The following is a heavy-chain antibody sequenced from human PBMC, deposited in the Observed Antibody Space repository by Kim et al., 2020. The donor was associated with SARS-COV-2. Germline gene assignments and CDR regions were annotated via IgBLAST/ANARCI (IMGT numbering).Heavy chain of an antibody. Sequence: VKGRFTISRDDSKSIAYLQMNSLKTEDTAVYYCTRGNLEVGATKLGWFDPWGQGTLVTVSS. D-gene: IGHD1-26*01. V-gene: IGHV3-49*02. CDR3: TRGNLEVGATKLGWFDP. J-gene: IGHJ5*02.